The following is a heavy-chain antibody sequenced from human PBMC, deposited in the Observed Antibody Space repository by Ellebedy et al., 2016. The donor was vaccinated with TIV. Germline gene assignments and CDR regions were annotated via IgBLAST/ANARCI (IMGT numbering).Heavy chain of an antibody. J-gene: IGHJ4*02. CDR3: ARSWTGYDQDHLDY. V-gene: IGHV1-69*10. CDR2: IIPILCKA. CDR1: GGTFSSYG. D-gene: IGHD5-12*01. Sequence: AASVKVSCKASGGTFSSYGISWVRQAPGQGLEWMGGIIPILCKANYAQQFQGRVTITADESTSTAYMELRSLRSEDTAVFYCARSWTGYDQDHLDYWGQGFLVTVSS.